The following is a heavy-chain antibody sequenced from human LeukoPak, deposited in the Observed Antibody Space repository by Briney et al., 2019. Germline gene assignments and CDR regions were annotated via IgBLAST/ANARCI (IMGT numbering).Heavy chain of an antibody. Sequence: PGGSLRLSCAASGFTFDDYAMHWVRQAPGKGLEWVSGISWNSGSIGYADSVKGRFTISRDNAKNFLYLQMNSLRAEDTAVYYCARDRSGYSGYDFFDYWGQGALVTVSS. J-gene: IGHJ4*02. CDR2: ISWNSGSI. CDR3: ARDRSGYSGYDFFDY. V-gene: IGHV3-9*01. CDR1: GFTFDDYA. D-gene: IGHD5-12*01.